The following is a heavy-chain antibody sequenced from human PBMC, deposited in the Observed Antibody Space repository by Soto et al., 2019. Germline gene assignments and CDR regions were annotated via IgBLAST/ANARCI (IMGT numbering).Heavy chain of an antibody. Sequence: KSSETLSLTCTVSGGSISSYYWSWIRQPPGKGLEWIGYIYYSGSTNYNPSLKSRVTISVDTSKNQLLNLKASDTAIYYCTKGATSPFDSWGQGTRVTVSS. D-gene: IGHD1-26*01. CDR1: GGSISSYY. CDR2: IYYSGST. CDR3: TSPFDS. V-gene: IGHV4-59*01. J-gene: IGHJ4*02.